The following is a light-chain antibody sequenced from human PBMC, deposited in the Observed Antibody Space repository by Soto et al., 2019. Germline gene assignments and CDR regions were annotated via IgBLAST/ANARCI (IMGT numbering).Light chain of an antibody. CDR3: QLYGISPH. V-gene: IGKV3-15*01. CDR1: QTISNM. Sequence: EVVMTQSPATLSVSPGDKVSLSCRANQTISNMLAWYQQKPGQAPRLLIYAASTRATGVSARFSGSGSGTEFTLTISSLQSEDFAVYYCQLYGISPHFGQGTRLESK. J-gene: IGKJ5*01. CDR2: AAS.